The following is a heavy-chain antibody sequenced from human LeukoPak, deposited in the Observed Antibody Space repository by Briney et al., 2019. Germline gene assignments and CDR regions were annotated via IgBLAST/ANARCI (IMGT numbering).Heavy chain of an antibody. CDR3: ARDRVPFYSSTFKDYYLQYGLDV. CDR2: INPNNGGT. V-gene: IGHV1-2*02. Sequence: ASVKVSCKASGYTFTGHYIHWVRQAPGQGLEWMGWINPNNGGTSCAQKFQGRVSVTRDTSISTAYMEVSRLRSDDTALYYCARDRVPFYSSTFKDYYLQYGLDVWGQGTTVTVSS. D-gene: IGHD6-13*01. CDR1: GYTFTGHY. J-gene: IGHJ6*02.